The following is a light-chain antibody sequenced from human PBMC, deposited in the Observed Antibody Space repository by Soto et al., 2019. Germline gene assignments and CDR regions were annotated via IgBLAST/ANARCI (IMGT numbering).Light chain of an antibody. V-gene: IGKV3-20*01. CDR2: GAS. Sequence: EIVMAQSPATLSVSPGERATLACRASQSVSSSYLAWYQRKPGQAPRLILYGASSRANGIPDRFSGSGSGTDFTLTISRLEPEDFAVYYCQQYGSSHQLTFGGGTKVDI. J-gene: IGKJ4*01. CDR3: QQYGSSHQLT. CDR1: QSVSSSY.